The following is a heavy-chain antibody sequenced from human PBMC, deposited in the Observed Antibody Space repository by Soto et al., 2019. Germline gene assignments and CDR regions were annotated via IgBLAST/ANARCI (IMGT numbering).Heavy chain of an antibody. CDR2: IHPSGGSR. CDR3: ARPLTLVRGVQSYGMDV. D-gene: IGHD3-10*01. CDR1: GYSFTSYY. V-gene: IGHV1-46*01. Sequence: ASVKVSCKVSGYSFTSYYMHWVRQAPGQGPEWMGIIHPSGGSRSYAQKFQGRVTMTRDTSTSTVYMELSSLRAEDTAVYYCARPLTLVRGVQSYGMDVWGQGTTVTVSS. J-gene: IGHJ6*02.